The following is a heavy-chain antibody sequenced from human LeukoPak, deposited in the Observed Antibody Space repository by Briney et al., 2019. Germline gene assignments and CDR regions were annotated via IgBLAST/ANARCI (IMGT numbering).Heavy chain of an antibody. Sequence: GGSLRLSCAASGFTVSSNYMSWVRQAPGKGLEWVSVIYSGGSTYYADSVKGRFTISRHNSKNTLYLQMNSLRAEDTAVYYCAKDRGYSYGSYFDYWGQGTLVTVSS. J-gene: IGHJ4*02. CDR2: IYSGGST. CDR3: AKDRGYSYGSYFDY. CDR1: GFTVSSNY. V-gene: IGHV3-53*01. D-gene: IGHD5-18*01.